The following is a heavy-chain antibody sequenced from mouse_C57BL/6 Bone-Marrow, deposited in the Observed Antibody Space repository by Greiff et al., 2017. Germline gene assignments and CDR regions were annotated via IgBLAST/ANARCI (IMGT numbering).Heavy chain of an antibody. CDR3: AHIYDNLSY. CDR1: GYTFTSYG. J-gene: IGHJ3*01. V-gene: IGHV1-50*01. D-gene: IGHD2-1*01. CDR2: IYPSDGYT. Sequence: QFQLQQPGAELVKPGASVKLSCKASGYTFTSYGMKWVKQRPGQGLEWIGEIYPSDGYTNYNQKFKGKATLTVDTSSSTAFMQLRSLTSVDSAVFYRAHIYDNLSYWSQASLGTV.